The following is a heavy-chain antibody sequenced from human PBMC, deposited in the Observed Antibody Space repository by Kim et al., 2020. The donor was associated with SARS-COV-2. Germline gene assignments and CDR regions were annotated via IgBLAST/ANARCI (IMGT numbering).Heavy chain of an antibody. CDR1: GGSISSYY. D-gene: IGHD3-3*01. Sequence: SETLSLTCTVSGGSISSYYWSWIRQPPGQGLEWIGYIYYSGSTNSNPSLKRRVTISVDTSKNQFSLKLSSGTAADTAVSYCACAQGGVVTPGWDGMDVWGQGTTGTVSS. V-gene: IGHV4-59*01. J-gene: IGHJ6*02. CDR2: IYYSGST. CDR3: ACAQGGVVTPGWDGMDV.